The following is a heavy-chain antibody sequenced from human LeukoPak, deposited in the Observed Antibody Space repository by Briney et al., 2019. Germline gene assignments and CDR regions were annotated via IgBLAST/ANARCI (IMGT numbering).Heavy chain of an antibody. D-gene: IGHD3-3*01. CDR1: GFSFDDSA. CDR3: AKDVSIRFVALGSYHGMDV. Sequence: GGSLRLSCAASGFSFDDSAMHWVRQAPGKGLEWVSLISGDGGSTYYADSVKGRFTISRDNSKNSLYLQMNSLRTEDTALYYCAKDVSIRFVALGSYHGMDVWGQGTTVTVSS. J-gene: IGHJ6*02. V-gene: IGHV3-43*02. CDR2: ISGDGGST.